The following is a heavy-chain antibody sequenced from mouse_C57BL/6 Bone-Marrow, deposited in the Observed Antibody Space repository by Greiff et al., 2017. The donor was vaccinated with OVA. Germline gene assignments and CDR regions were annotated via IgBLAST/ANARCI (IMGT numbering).Heavy chain of an antibody. J-gene: IGHJ2*01. CDR3: ARSGITTVFDY. Sequence: QVQLQQPGAELVMPGASVKLSCKASGYTFTSYWMHWVKQRPGQGLEWIGEIDPSDSYTNYNQQFKGKSTLTVDKSSSTAYMQLSSLTSEDSSVYYCARSGITTVFDYWGQGTTLTVSS. D-gene: IGHD1-1*01. CDR2: IDPSDSYT. CDR1: GYTFTSYW. V-gene: IGHV1-69*01.